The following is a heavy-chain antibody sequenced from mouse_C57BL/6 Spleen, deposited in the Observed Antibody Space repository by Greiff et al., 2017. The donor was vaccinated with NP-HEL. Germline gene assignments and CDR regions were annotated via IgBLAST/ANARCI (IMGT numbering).Heavy chain of an antibody. CDR1: GFTFSDYG. Sequence: EVQRVESGGGLVKPGGSLKLSCAASGFTFSDYGMHWVRQAPEKGLEWVAYISSGSSTIYYADTVKGRFTISRDNAKNTLFLQMTSLWSEYTAMYYCARTFYYYGSSPYYFDYWGQGTTLTVSS. D-gene: IGHD1-1*01. J-gene: IGHJ2*01. CDR2: ISSGSSTI. CDR3: ARTFYYYGSSPYYFDY. V-gene: IGHV5-17*01.